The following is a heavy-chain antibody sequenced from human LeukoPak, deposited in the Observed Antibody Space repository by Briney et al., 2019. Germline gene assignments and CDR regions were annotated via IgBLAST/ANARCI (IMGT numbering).Heavy chain of an antibody. D-gene: IGHD2-2*01. Sequence: SETLSLTCAVYGGSFSGYYWSWTRQPPGKGLEWIGEINHSGSTNYNPSLKSRVTISVDTSKNQFSLKLSSVTAADTAVYYCARGRRGICSSTSCYGGRNFDYWGQGTLVTVSP. CDR3: ARGRRGICSSTSCYGGRNFDY. CDR1: GGSFSGYY. V-gene: IGHV4-34*01. J-gene: IGHJ4*02. CDR2: INHSGST.